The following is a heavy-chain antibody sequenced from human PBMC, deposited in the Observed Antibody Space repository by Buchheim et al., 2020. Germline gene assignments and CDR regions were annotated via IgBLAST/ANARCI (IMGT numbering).Heavy chain of an antibody. J-gene: IGHJ4*02. CDR1: GGSFSGYY. CDR3: ARESIAARKVGY. CDR2: INHSGST. D-gene: IGHD6-6*01. V-gene: IGHV4-34*01. Sequence: QVQLQQWGAGLLKPSETLSLTCAVYGGSFSGYYWSWFRQPPGKGLEWIGEINHSGSTNYNPSLKSRVTISVDTSKNPFSLKQSSVTAADTAVYYCARESIAARKVGYWGQGTL.